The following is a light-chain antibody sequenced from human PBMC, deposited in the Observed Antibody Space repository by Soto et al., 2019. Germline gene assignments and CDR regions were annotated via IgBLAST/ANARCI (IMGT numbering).Light chain of an antibody. Sequence: QSVLTQPASVSGSPGQSITISCTGTSSDVGAYNYVSWYQQYPGKAPKVIIFEVRKRPSGVSNRFSGSKSGDTASLTISGLQAEDEADYYCSSFAGTNSFVFGTGTKLTVL. CDR3: SSFAGTNSFV. V-gene: IGLV2-14*01. CDR2: EVR. CDR1: SSDVGAYNY. J-gene: IGLJ1*01.